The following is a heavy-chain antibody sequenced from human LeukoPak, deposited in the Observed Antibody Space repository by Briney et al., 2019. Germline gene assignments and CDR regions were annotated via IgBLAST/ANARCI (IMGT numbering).Heavy chain of an antibody. Sequence: AGGSLRLSCAGSGFTFSTYSMSWVRQAPGKGLEWVSVITGSGGNTYYADSVKGRFTISKDNSKNTVYLQMSSLRVDDTAVYYCAKAASSSWPSYYYGMDVWGQGTTVTVSS. CDR2: ITGSGGNT. V-gene: IGHV3-23*01. J-gene: IGHJ6*02. CDR1: GFTFSTYS. D-gene: IGHD6-13*01. CDR3: AKAASSSWPSYYYGMDV.